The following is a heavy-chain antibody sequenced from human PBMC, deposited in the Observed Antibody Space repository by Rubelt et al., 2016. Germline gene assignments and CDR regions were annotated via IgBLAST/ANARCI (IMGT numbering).Heavy chain of an antibody. CDR1: GFTFSSYA. J-gene: IGHJ4*02. Sequence: EVQLLESGGGLVQPGGSLRLSCAASGFTFSSYAMSWVRQAPGKGLEWVSAISGSGGSTYYAGSVKGRFTIAGDNSKNTLYLQMNSLGAEDTAVYYCAKVGGGRVGAFDYWGQGTLVTVSS. D-gene: IGHD1-26*01. CDR3: AKVGGGRVGAFDY. V-gene: IGHV3-23*01. CDR2: ISGSGGST.